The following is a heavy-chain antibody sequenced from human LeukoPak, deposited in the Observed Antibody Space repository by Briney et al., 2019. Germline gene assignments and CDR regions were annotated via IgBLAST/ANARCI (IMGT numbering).Heavy chain of an antibody. CDR2: ISYDGSNK. Sequence: GTSLRLSCAASGFTFDSYAMHWVRQAPGKGLEWVAVISYDGSNKYYADSVKGRFTISRDNSKNTLYLQMNSLRAEDTAVYYCARDNWGYDSSGYHYFHLRFDYWSQGTLVTVS. CDR3: ARDNWGYDSSGYHYFHLRFDY. CDR1: GFTFDSYA. V-gene: IGHV3-30-3*01. D-gene: IGHD3-22*01. J-gene: IGHJ4*02.